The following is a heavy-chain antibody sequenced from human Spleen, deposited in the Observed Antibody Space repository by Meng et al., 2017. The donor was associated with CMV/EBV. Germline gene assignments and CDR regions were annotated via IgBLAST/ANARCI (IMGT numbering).Heavy chain of an antibody. V-gene: IGHV4-4*02. D-gene: IGHD2-21*02. CDR3: ARVVTALWGYYFDY. J-gene: IGHJ4*02. CDR1: GGSNGSSNW. Sequence: PQVAGPGLVKPSGTLSLTGRVSGGSNGSSNWWSWVRQPPGKGLEWIGEIYHSGSTNYNPSLKSRVTISVDKSKNQFSLKLSSVTAADTAVYYCARVVTALWGYYFDYWGQGTLVTVSS. CDR2: IYHSGST.